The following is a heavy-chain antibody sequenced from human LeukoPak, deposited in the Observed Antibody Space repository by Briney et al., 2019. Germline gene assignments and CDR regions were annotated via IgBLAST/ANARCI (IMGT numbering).Heavy chain of an antibody. V-gene: IGHV3-23*01. Sequence: GGSMRLSCTASGFAFSIYEMDWVRQAPGKGLEWVSGISISGASTYYADSVKGRFTISRDNSKNTLYLQMNSLRAEDTAVYYCAKVIDSYGQGDIWGQGTMVTVSS. J-gene: IGHJ3*02. CDR1: GFAFSIYE. CDR2: ISISGAST. CDR3: AKVIDSYGQGDI. D-gene: IGHD5-18*01.